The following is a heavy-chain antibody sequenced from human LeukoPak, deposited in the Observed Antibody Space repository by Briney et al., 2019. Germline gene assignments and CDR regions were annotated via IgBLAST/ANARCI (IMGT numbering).Heavy chain of an antibody. CDR2: IYHSGST. Sequence: SETLSLTCAVSGGSISSSNWWSWVRQPPGKGLEWIGYIYHSGSTYYNPSLKSRVTISVDRSKNQFSLKLSSVTAADTAVYYCARDRRSLEWPQGWNYMDVWGKGTTVTVSS. CDR3: ARDRRSLEWPQGWNYMDV. D-gene: IGHD3-3*01. V-gene: IGHV4-4*02. J-gene: IGHJ6*03. CDR1: GGSISSSNW.